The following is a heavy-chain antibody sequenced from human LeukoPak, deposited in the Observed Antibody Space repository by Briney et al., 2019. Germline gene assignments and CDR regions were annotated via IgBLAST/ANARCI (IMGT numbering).Heavy chain of an antibody. CDR2: ISYDGSNE. V-gene: IGHV3-30*04. CDR1: GFSFSSYA. CDR3: ARDPLRYSGYEWGPFDI. J-gene: IGHJ3*02. Sequence: PGGSLRLSFEASGFSFSSYAMHWVRQAPGKGLEWVAVISYDGSNEYYADSVKGRFTISRDNSKNTLYLHMNSLRAEDTAVFYCARDPLRYSGYEWGPFDIWGQGTKVTVSS. D-gene: IGHD5-12*01.